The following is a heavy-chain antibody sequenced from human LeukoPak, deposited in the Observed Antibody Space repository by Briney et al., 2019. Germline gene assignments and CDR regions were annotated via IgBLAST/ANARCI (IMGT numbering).Heavy chain of an antibody. V-gene: IGHV3-48*03. J-gene: IGHJ4*02. CDR3: AVLERGG. Sequence: GGTLRLSCAASGFTFSSYEMNWVRQAPGKGMEWVSYISSSGSTTYYADSVKGRSTISRDNAKNSVYLQMNALRAEDTAVYYCAVLERGGWGQGTLVTVSS. D-gene: IGHD3-16*01. CDR2: ISSSGSTT. CDR1: GFTFSSYE.